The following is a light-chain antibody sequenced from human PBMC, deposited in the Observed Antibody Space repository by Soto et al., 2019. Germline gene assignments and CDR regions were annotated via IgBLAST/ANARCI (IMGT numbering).Light chain of an antibody. CDR3: QQYNNWPFT. Sequence: EIVMTQSPATLSVSPGERATLSCRASQSVSSNLAWYQQKPGQAPRLLIYGASTRATGIPARFSGSGSGTDFTLTISCLQSADLAVDYCQQYNNWPFTFGPGTKVDIK. V-gene: IGKV3-15*01. J-gene: IGKJ3*01. CDR1: QSVSSN. CDR2: GAS.